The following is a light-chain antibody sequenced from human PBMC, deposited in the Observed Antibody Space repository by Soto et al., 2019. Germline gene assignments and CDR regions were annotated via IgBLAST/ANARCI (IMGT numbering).Light chain of an antibody. Sequence: DIQMTQSPSSLSASVGDRVTITCRSSQSISSYLNWYQQKPGKAPKLLIYATSNLQSGVPSRFSGSGSGTDFTLTISSLQPEDFATYYCQQSYSTPRTCVQGTKLEIK. V-gene: IGKV1-39*01. CDR3: QQSYSTPRT. J-gene: IGKJ2*01. CDR1: QSISSY. CDR2: ATS.